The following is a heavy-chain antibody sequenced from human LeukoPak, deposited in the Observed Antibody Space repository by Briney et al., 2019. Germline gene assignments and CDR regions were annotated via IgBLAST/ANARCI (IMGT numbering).Heavy chain of an antibody. D-gene: IGHD6-19*01. CDR1: GGSISSSSYY. CDR2: IYYSGST. J-gene: IGHJ4*02. V-gene: IGHV4-39*01. CDR3: ARPTVAGTTVDY. Sequence: TPSETLSLTCTVSGGSISSSSYYWGWIRQPPGKGLEWIGSIYYSGSTYYNPSLKSRVTISVDTSKNQFSLKLSSVTAADTAVYYCARPTVAGTTVDYWGQGTLVTVSS.